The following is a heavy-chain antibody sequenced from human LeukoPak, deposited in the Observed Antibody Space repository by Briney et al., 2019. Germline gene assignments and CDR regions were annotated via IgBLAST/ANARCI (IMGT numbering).Heavy chain of an antibody. CDR1: GGSISSSSYY. Sequence: SETLSLTCTVSGGSISSSSYYRGWIRQPPGKGLEWIGSIYYSGSTYYNPSLKSRVTISVDTSKNQFSLRLSSVTAADTAVYYCARPTPPAIAAAGILHWGQGTLVTVSP. V-gene: IGHV4-39*01. D-gene: IGHD6-13*01. CDR3: ARPTPPAIAAAGILH. J-gene: IGHJ1*01. CDR2: IYYSGST.